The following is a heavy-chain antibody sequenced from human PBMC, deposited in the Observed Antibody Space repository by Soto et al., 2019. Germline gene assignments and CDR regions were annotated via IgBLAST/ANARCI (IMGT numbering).Heavy chain of an antibody. Sequence: PGGSLRLSCAASGFMFSAYAMLWVRQAPGKGLEWVAAISYDGTNKYYADSIKGRFTISRDNSANTLFLQVNSLRRGDTAMYYCAIDPSPYSTGWYGIDFWGHGTLVTVSS. CDR2: ISYDGTNK. D-gene: IGHD6-19*01. CDR3: AIDPSPYSTGWYGIDF. J-gene: IGHJ4*01. V-gene: IGHV3-30*04. CDR1: GFMFSAYA.